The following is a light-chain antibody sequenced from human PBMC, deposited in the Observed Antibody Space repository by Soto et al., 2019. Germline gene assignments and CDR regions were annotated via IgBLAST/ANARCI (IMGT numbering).Light chain of an antibody. CDR2: SNN. J-gene: IGLJ1*01. CDR3: AAWDDSLNGRYV. Sequence: QLVLTQPPSASGTPGQRVAISCSGSSSNIGSHSVNWYQQVPGSAPKLLIYSNNQRPSGVPDRFAGSKSGTSASLAISGLQSEDEADFYCAAWDDSLNGRYVFGTGTKLTVL. V-gene: IGLV1-44*01. CDR1: SSNIGSHS.